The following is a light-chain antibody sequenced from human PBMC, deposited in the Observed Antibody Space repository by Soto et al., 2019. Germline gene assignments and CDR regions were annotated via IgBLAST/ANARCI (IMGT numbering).Light chain of an antibody. Sequence: QSALTQPPSASGTPGQRVTISCSGSSSNIGSNTVNWYQQLPGTAPKLLIYSNNQRPSGVPDRSSGSKSGTSASLAISGLQSEDEADYYCAAWDDSLNGYVFGTGTKVT. J-gene: IGLJ1*01. V-gene: IGLV1-44*01. CDR2: SNN. CDR1: SSNIGSNT. CDR3: AAWDDSLNGYV.